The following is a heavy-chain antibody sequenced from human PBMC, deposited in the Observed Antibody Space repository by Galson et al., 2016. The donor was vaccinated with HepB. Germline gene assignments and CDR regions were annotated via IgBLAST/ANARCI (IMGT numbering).Heavy chain of an antibody. V-gene: IGHV5-51*01. CDR1: GYNFTNYW. Sequence: SGAEVKKPGESLKISCKGSGYNFTNYWIGWVRQMPGKGLEWMGIINPGDSDTRYSPSIQGQVIISADKSINSAYLQWSSLEASDSAMYFCARRGSGIIRGIVAYYDYGMDVWGQGTRVTVSS. CDR2: INPGDSDT. D-gene: IGHD2-21*01. J-gene: IGHJ6*02. CDR3: ARRGSGIIRGIVAYYDYGMDV.